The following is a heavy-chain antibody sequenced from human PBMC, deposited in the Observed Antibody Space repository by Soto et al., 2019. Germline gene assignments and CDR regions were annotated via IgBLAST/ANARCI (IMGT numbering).Heavy chain of an antibody. D-gene: IGHD2-15*01. V-gene: IGHV4-61*08. CDR3: ARAGRGYCSGGSCYSGLHGMDV. CDR1: GGPFSRGGYY. Sequence: SETLSLTCTVSGGPFSRGGYYWSWIRQHPGKGLEWIGYIYYSGSTNYNPSLKSRVTISVDKSKNQFSLKLSSVTAADTAVYYCARAGRGYCSGGSCYSGLHGMDVWGQGTTVTVSS. J-gene: IGHJ6*02. CDR2: IYYSGST.